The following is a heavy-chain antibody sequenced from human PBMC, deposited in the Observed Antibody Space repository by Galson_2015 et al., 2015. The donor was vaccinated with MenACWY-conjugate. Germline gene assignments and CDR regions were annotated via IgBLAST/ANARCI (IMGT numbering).Heavy chain of an antibody. D-gene: IGHD3-9*01. V-gene: IGHV2-5*02. J-gene: IGHJ3*02. Sequence: PALVRPTRTLTLPCTFSGISLTTPGVGVGWIRQPPGKALEWLALIYWDDDERSSPSLKNRLTITKDTSTKQVVFKMSNMAPVDTASYYCAHGTFDILTGYYWFDAFDIWGQGTVVTVSS. CDR2: IYWDDDE. CDR3: AHGTFDILTGYYWFDAFDI. CDR1: GISLTTPGVG.